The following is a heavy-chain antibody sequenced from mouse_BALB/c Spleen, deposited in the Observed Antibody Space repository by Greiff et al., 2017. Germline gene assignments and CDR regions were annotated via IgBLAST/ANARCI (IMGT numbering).Heavy chain of an antibody. Sequence: VQLQQSGAELVKPGASVKLSCTASGFNIKDTYMHWVKQRPEQGLEWIGRIDPANGNTKYDPKFQGTATITADTSSNTSYLQLSSLTSEDTAVYYCARATADAMDYWGQGTSVTVSS. CDR3: ARATADAMDY. J-gene: IGHJ4*01. V-gene: IGHV14-3*02. CDR2: IDPANGNT. CDR1: GFNIKDTY. D-gene: IGHD1-2*01.